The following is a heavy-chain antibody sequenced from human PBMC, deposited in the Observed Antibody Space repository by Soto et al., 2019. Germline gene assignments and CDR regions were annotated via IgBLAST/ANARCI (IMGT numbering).Heavy chain of an antibody. V-gene: IGHV4-30-4*02. J-gene: IGHJ4*02. Sequence: SETLSLTCTVSGGSISSGDYYWSWIRQPPGKGLEWIGYIYYSGSTYYNPSLKSRVTISVDTSKNQLSLKLSSVTAADTALYYCPGGRQWLAFDLWGQGILVTVSS. CDR2: IYYSGST. CDR1: GGSISSGDYY. D-gene: IGHD6-19*01. CDR3: PGGRQWLAFDL.